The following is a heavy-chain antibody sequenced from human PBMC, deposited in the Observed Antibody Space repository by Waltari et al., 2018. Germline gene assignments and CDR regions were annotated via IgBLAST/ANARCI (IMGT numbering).Heavy chain of an antibody. CDR1: GDSVVSNY. CDR3: ARETRHGDWFDP. V-gene: IGHV4-4*07. Sequence: QVQLHESGPGLVQPSETLSLACSVSGDSVVSNYWSWIRQSAGKGMEWIGRIYVVGTTNYNPALSGRVSMSVDMSKNQIFLKIMSVTAADTGVYYCARETRHGDWFDPWGQGTLVTVSS. D-gene: IGHD3-16*01. J-gene: IGHJ5*02. CDR2: IYVVGTT.